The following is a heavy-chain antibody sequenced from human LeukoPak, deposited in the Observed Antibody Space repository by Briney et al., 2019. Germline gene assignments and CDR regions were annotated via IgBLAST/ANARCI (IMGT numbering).Heavy chain of an antibody. J-gene: IGHJ5*02. Sequence: ASVKVSCKTSGYSFTSQDMHWVRQALGQSLEWMGCINPDNGDTKYSQEFQGRVTITRNTSISTAYMELSSLRSEDTAVYYCARGGKLRCLEWLPGYNWFDPWGQGTLVTVSS. CDR3: ARGGKLRCLEWLPGYNWFDP. D-gene: IGHD3-3*01. CDR1: GYSFTSQD. V-gene: IGHV1-3*03. CDR2: INPDNGDT.